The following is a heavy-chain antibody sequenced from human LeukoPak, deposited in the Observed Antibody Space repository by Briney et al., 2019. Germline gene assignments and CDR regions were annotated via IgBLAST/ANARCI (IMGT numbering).Heavy chain of an antibody. J-gene: IGHJ3*02. V-gene: IGHV3-13*01. Sequence: GGSLRLSCAASGFTFSSYDMHWVRQATGKGLEWVSAIGTAGDTYYPGSVKGRFTISRENAKNSLCLQMNSLRAGDTAVYYCARGVPAYCGGDCYSDAFDIWGQGTMVTVSS. D-gene: IGHD2-21*02. CDR3: ARGVPAYCGGDCYSDAFDI. CDR1: GFTFSSYD. CDR2: IGTAGDT.